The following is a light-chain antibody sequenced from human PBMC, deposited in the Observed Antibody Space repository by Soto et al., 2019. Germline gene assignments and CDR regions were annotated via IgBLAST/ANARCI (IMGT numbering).Light chain of an antibody. CDR2: EES. CDR3: QQVKSYPRT. CDR1: LAIANN. J-gene: IGKJ4*01. V-gene: IGKV1-9*01. Sequence: DIHLTQSPSSLSASVGDRVTITCRASLAIANNLAWYQQKPGNPPRLLIYEESTLHSGVPSRFSGRKVGTQFILTIDSLQPEDFATYYCQQVKSYPRTFGGGAKVDI.